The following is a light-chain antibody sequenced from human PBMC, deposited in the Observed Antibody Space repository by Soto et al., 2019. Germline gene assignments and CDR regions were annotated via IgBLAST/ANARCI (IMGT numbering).Light chain of an antibody. V-gene: IGKV3-15*01. CDR1: QSVNTN. Sequence: EILMTQPPAPLPVSPGQSVTLSCRASQSVNTNLAWYQHKPGQAPRLLIYGASTRATGIPARFSGTGSGTEFTLTISSLQSEDFAVYYCQQYNNWTWRFCQGTKVDIK. J-gene: IGKJ1*01. CDR2: GAS. CDR3: QQYNNWTWR.